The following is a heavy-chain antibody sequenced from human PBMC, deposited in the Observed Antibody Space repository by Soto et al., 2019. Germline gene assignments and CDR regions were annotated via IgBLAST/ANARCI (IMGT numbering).Heavy chain of an antibody. D-gene: IGHD6-19*01. CDR2: ISYDGSNK. V-gene: IGHV3-30*18. CDR3: AKDLVSVAPILGYYYYYGMDV. Sequence: PGGSLRLSCAASGFTFSSYGMHWVRQAPGKGLEWVAVISYDGSNKYYADSVKGRFTISRDNSKNTLYLQMNSLRAEDTAVYYCAKDLVSVAPILGYYYYYGMDVWGQGTTVTVSS. J-gene: IGHJ6*02. CDR1: GFTFSSYG.